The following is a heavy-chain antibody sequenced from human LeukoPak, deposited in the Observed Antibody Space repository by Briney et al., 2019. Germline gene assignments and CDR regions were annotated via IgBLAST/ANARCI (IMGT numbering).Heavy chain of an antibody. V-gene: IGHV1-46*01. CDR2: INPSGGST. CDR3: ARGYSSGWYTDLIVDFDY. J-gene: IGHJ4*02. CDR1: GYTFTSYY. D-gene: IGHD6-19*01. Sequence: ASVKVSCKASGYTFTSYYMHWVRQAPGQGLEWMRIINPSGGSTSYAQKFQGRVTMTRDTSTSTVYMELSSLRSEDTAVYYCARGYSSGWYTDLIVDFDYWGQGTLVTVSS.